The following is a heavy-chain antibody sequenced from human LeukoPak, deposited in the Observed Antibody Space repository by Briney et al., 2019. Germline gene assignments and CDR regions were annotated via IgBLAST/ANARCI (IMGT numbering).Heavy chain of an antibody. CDR1: GVSISSSNSY. D-gene: IGHD6-13*01. CDR2: IYYSGST. CDR3: AKDSSLVSPDY. V-gene: IGHV4-39*07. Sequence: SETLSVTCTVSGVSISSSNSYWGWIRQPPGKGLEFIGSIYYSGSTYYNPSLKSRVTISVDTSKNQFSLKLSSVTAADTAVYYCAKDSSLVSPDYWGQGTLVTVSS. J-gene: IGHJ4*02.